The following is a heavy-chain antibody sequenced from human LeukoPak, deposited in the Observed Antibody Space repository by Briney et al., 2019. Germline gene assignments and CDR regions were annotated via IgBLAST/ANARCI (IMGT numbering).Heavy chain of an antibody. CDR2: ISAYNGNT. D-gene: IGHD2-2*01. J-gene: IGHJ6*03. CDR1: GYTFTSYG. CDR3: ARNYGSSTSYYYYMDV. V-gene: IGHV1-18*01. Sequence: ATVKVSCKASGYTFTSYGISWVRQAPGQGLEWMGWISAYNGNTNYAQKLQGRVTMTTDTSTSTAYMELRSLRSDDTAVYYCARNYGSSTSYYYYMDVWGKGTTVTVSS.